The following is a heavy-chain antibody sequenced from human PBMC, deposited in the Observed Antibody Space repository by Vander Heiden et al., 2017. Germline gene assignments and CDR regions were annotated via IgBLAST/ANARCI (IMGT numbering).Heavy chain of an antibody. CDR1: GFTFSNSW. V-gene: IGHV3-15*01. J-gene: IGHJ4*02. D-gene: IGHD2-15*01. CDR3: TMGSCTGGSCYSVYN. Sequence: EVQLVESGGGLVEPGGSLRLSCAASGFTFSNSWMRWVRQAPGKGLEWVGRIKTKTEAETTDYAAPVKGRFTISRDDSKNTLYLQMNSLKTEDTAVYYCTMGSCTGGSCYSVYNWGQGTLVTVSS. CDR2: IKTKTEAETT.